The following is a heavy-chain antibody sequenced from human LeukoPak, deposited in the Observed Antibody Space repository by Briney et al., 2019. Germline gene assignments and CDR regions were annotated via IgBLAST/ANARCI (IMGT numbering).Heavy chain of an antibody. D-gene: IGHD3-3*01. CDR2: MNPNSGNT. CDR1: GYTFTSYD. V-gene: IGHV1-8*01. Sequence: ASVKVSCKASGYTFTSYDIHWVRQATGQGPEWMGWMNPNSGNTGYAQKFQGRVTMTRNTSISTAYMELSSLRSEDTAVYYCARSTLSAIFGVVIDRRFDYWGQGTLVTVSS. J-gene: IGHJ4*02. CDR3: ARSTLSAIFGVVIDRRFDY.